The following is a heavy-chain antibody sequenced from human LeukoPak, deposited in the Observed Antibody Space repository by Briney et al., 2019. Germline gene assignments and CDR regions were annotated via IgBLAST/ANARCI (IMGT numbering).Heavy chain of an antibody. Sequence: PGGSLRLSCAASGFTFSSYWMSWVRQAPGKGLEWVANIKQDGSEKYYVDSVKGRFTISRDNAKNSLYLQMNSLRAEDTAVYYCARESGSGSYWFDPWGQGTLVTVSS. V-gene: IGHV3-7*01. D-gene: IGHD3-10*01. J-gene: IGHJ5*02. CDR1: GFTFSSYW. CDR2: IKQDGSEK. CDR3: ARESGSGSYWFDP.